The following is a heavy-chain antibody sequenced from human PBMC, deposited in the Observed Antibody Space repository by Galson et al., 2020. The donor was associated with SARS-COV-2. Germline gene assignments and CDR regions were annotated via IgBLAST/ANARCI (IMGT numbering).Heavy chain of an antibody. D-gene: IGHD3-10*01. CDR1: GGSISSSSYY. Sequence: SATLSLTCTVSGGSISSSSYYWGWIRQPPGKGLAWIGSIYYSGSTYYNPSLKSRVTISVDTSKYQFSLKLSSVTAADTAVYYCARQFGYYGSGSYYPDYWGQGTLVTVAS. V-gene: IGHV4-39*01. CDR3: ARQFGYYGSGSYYPDY. J-gene: IGHJ4*02. CDR2: IYYSGST.